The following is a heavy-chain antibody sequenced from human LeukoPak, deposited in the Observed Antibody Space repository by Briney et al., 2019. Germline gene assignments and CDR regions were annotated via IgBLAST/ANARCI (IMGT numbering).Heavy chain of an antibody. CDR1: GGSISSYY. V-gene: IGHV4-59*01. CDR2: IYYSGST. Sequence: SETLSLTCTVSGGSISSYYRSWIRQPPGKGLEWIGYIYYSGSTNYNPSLKSRVTISVDTSKNQFSLKLSSVTAADTAVYYCARASSRSLDYWGQGTLVTVSS. CDR3: ARASSRSLDY. J-gene: IGHJ4*02.